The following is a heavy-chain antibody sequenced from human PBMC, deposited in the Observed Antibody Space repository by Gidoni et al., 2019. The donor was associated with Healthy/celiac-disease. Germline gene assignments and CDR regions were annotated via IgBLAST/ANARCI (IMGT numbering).Heavy chain of an antibody. V-gene: IGHV3-33*01. Sequence: SSYGTHWVRQAPGKGLAWVAVIWYAGSNKYYADSVKGRLTIYRDNSKNTLYLQMNSLRAEDTAVYYCAGRYYDILTGYYHPNYYGIDVWGQGTTVTVSS. CDR2: IWYAGSNK. CDR1: SSYG. J-gene: IGHJ6*02. D-gene: IGHD3-9*01. CDR3: AGRYYDILTGYYHPNYYGIDV.